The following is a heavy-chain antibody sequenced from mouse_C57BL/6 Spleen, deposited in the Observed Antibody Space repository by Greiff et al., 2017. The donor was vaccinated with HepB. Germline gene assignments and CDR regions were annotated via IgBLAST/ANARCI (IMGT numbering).Heavy chain of an antibody. Sequence: EVQLVESGPGLVKPSQSLSLTCSVTGYSITSGYYWNWIRQFPGNKLEWMGYISYDGSNNYNPSLKNRISITRDTSKNQFFLKLNSVTTEDTATYYCARYYGSSYWYFDVWGTGTTVTVPS. V-gene: IGHV3-6*01. D-gene: IGHD1-1*01. CDR3: ARYYGSSYWYFDV. CDR2: ISYDGSN. J-gene: IGHJ1*03. CDR1: GYSITSGYY.